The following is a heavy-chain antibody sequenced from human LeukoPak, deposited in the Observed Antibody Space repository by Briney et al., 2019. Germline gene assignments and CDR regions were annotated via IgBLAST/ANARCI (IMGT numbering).Heavy chain of an antibody. Sequence: PGGSLRLSCATSGFSFTDYPMNWVRQAPGKGLEWVSVIYSGGTTYYADYVRGRFTIPRDNSKNTLFLQIHSLTAEDTAVYYCARASFYDPSGYYPRGGFDSWSQGTQVTVS. V-gene: IGHV3-66*01. D-gene: IGHD3-22*01. CDR3: ARASFYDPSGYYPRGGFDS. CDR2: IYSGGTT. CDR1: GFSFTDYP. J-gene: IGHJ4*02.